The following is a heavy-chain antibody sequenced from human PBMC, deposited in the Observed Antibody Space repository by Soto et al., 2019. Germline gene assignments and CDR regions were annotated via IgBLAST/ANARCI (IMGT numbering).Heavy chain of an antibody. V-gene: IGHV4-34*01. CDR3: ARGPYDYVRGSYRRNWFDP. CDR2: INHSGST. J-gene: IGHJ5*02. D-gene: IGHD3-16*02. CDR1: GGSFSGYY. Sequence: SETLSLTCAVYGGSFSGYYWSWIRQPPGKGLEWIGEINHSGSTNYNPSLKSRVTISVDTSKNQFSLKLSSVTAADTAVYYCARGPYDYVRGSYRRNWFDPWGQGTLVTVS.